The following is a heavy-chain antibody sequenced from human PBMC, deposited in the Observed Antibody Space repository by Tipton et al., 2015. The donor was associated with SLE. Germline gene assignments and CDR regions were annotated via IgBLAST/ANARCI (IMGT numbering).Heavy chain of an antibody. CDR3: VITQLELPIFHYGMDV. V-gene: IGHV3-64D*06. CDR1: GFTFSNYA. J-gene: IGHJ6*02. D-gene: IGHD1-7*01. Sequence: SLRLSCSASGFTFSNYAMHWVRQAPGKGLEYVSAISSIGGSTYYADSVKGRFTISRDNSKNTLYLQMSSLRAEDTAIYYCVITQLELPIFHYGMDVWGQGTTVTVSS. CDR2: ISSIGGST.